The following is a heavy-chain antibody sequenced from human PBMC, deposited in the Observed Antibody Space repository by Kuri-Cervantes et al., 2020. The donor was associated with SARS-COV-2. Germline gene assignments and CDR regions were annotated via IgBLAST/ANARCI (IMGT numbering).Heavy chain of an antibody. CDR2: IYHSGST. V-gene: IGHV4-38-2*02. CDR3: ARWGLGIVVVTANWFDP. Sequence: SETLSLTCTVSGGSISSYYWGWIRQPPGKGLEWIGSIYHSGSTYYNPSLKSRVTISVDTSKNQFSLKLSSVTAADTAVYYCARWGLGIVVVTANWFDPWGQGTLVTVSS. D-gene: IGHD2-21*02. J-gene: IGHJ5*02. CDR1: GGSISSYY.